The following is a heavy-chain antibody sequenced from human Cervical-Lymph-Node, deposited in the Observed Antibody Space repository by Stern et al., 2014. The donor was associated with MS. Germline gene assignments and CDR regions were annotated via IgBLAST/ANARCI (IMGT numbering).Heavy chain of an antibody. CDR1: GFSFSSYG. J-gene: IGHJ6*02. CDR3: AKSSSPSHYYYYGMDV. V-gene: IGHV3-30*18. D-gene: IGHD6-6*01. CDR2: ISYDGSNN. Sequence: VKLVESGGGVVQPGRTLRLSCAASGFSFSSYGMHWVRQAPGKGLEWVAVISYDGSNNYYADSVKGRFTISRANAKNTLYLQMNSLRAEDTAVYYCAKSSSPSHYYYYGMDVWGQGTTVTVSS.